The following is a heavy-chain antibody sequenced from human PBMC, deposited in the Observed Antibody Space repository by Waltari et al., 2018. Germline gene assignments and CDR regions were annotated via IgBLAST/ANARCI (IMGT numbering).Heavy chain of an antibody. CDR1: GFTFSSYA. J-gene: IGHJ4*02. CDR3: AKDLQLALGGDDY. D-gene: IGHD2-21*01. Sequence: EVQLVESGGGLVQPGGSLRLSCAASGFTFSSYAMSWVRQAPGKGLDWVSAISGSGGSTYYADSVKGRFTISRDNSKTTLYLQMNSLRAEDTAVYYCAKDLQLALGGDDYWGQGTLVTVSS. V-gene: IGHV3-23*04. CDR2: ISGSGGST.